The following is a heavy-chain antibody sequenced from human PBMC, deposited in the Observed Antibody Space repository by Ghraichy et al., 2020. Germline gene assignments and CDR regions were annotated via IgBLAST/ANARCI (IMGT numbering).Heavy chain of an antibody. J-gene: IGHJ4*02. Sequence: GGSLRLSCAASSSRFTFSSYAMNWVRQAPGKGLEWVSGIGGSGDSTYYADSVKGRFTISRDNSKNTLYLHMNSLRAEDTAVYYCAKASGGPIYSSSWYLGSLFYFDYWGQGTLVTVSS. CDR3: AKASGGPIYSSSWYLGSLFYFDY. D-gene: IGHD6-13*01. CDR2: IGGSGDST. CDR1: SSRFTFSSYA. V-gene: IGHV3-23*01.